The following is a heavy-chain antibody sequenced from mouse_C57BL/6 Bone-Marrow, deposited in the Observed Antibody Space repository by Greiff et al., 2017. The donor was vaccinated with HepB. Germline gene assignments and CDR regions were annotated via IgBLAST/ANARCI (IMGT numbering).Heavy chain of an antibody. CDR2: IDPANGNT. D-gene: IGHD4-1*02. CDR1: GFNIKNTY. J-gene: IGHJ1*03. V-gene: IGHV14-3*01. Sequence: VHVKQSVAELVRPGASVKLSCTASGFNIKNTYMHWVKQRPEQGLEWIGRIDPANGNTKYAPKFQGKATITADTSSNTAYLQLSSLTSEDTAIYYCAPQLGPGGYWYFDVWGTGTTVTVSS. CDR3: APQLGPGGYWYFDV.